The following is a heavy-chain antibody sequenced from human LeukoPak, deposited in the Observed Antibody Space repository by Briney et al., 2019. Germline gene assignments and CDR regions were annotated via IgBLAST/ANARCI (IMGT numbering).Heavy chain of an antibody. CDR3: ARARLEWLYYFDY. CDR1: GGTFSSCA. V-gene: IGHV1-69*05. D-gene: IGHD6-19*01. Sequence: ASVKVSCKASGGTFSSCAISWVRQAPGQGLEWMGRIIPIFGTANYAQKFQGRVTITTDESTSTAYMELSSLRSEDTAVYYCARARLEWLYYFDYWGQGTLVTVSS. J-gene: IGHJ4*02. CDR2: IIPIFGTA.